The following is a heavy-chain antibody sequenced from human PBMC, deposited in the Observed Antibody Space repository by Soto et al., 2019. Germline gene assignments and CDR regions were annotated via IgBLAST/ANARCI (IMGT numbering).Heavy chain of an antibody. J-gene: IGHJ4*02. Sequence: ASVKVSCKASGYTFTNFGISWVRQAPGPGLEWMGWISPYNGHTHYTQRFQGRVTMTTDTSATTAFMELRSLRSDDTAVYYCAREDFGEKIDYWGQGTLVTVSS. CDR2: ISPYNGHT. CDR3: AREDFGEKIDY. D-gene: IGHD3-10*01. V-gene: IGHV1-18*01. CDR1: GYTFTNFG.